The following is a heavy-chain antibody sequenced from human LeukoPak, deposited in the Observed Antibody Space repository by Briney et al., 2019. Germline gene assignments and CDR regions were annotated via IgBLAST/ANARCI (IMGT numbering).Heavy chain of an antibody. CDR1: GFTFSVYW. CDR3: ARDHHPFTA. J-gene: IGHJ4*02. Sequence: GGSLRLSCAAPGFTFSVYWMSWVRQAPGKGLEWVANIKEDGSEKNYVDSVKGRFTISRDNAKNSLYLQMNSLRAEDTAVYYCARDHHPFTAWGQGTLVTVSS. D-gene: IGHD5-18*01. CDR2: IKEDGSEK. V-gene: IGHV3-7*04.